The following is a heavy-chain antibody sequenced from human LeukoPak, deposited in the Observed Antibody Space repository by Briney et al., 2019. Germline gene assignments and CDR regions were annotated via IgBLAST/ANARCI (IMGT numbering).Heavy chain of an antibody. CDR1: GFTFSSYG. J-gene: IGHJ4*02. D-gene: IGHD6-19*01. V-gene: IGHV3-23*01. CDR2: ISGSGRST. Sequence: GGSLRLSCAASGFTFSSYGMSWVRQAPGKGLEWVSVISGSGRSTYYGDSVKGRFTISRDNSKNTLYLQMNSLRAEDTAVYYCAKEIGVATYFDYYSQGTLVTVSS. CDR3: AKEIGVATYFDY.